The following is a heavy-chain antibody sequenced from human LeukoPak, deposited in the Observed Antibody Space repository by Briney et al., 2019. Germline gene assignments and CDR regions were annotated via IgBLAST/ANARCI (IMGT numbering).Heavy chain of an antibody. CDR1: GFTFSSYA. V-gene: IGHV3-23*01. CDR3: ANRDIVVVITTGSAAQY. CDR2: ITSSGGST. Sequence: PGGSLRLSCAASGFTFSSYAMTWVRQAPGKGLEWVSAITSSGGSTYYAGSVKGRFTISRDNSKNTLYLQMNGLRAEDTAVYYCANRDIVVVITTGSAAQYWGQGTLVTVSS. D-gene: IGHD3-22*01. J-gene: IGHJ4*02.